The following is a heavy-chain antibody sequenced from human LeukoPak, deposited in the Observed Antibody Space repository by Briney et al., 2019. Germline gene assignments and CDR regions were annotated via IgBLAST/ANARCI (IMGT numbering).Heavy chain of an antibody. Sequence: PSETLSLTCAVSGGSINSSSYYWGWIRQPPGKGPDWIGTIYYSGSTYHNPSLKSRVTISVDTSKNQFSLKLSSVTAADTAVYYCARLPMAMGVFDNWGQGTLVTVSS. V-gene: IGHV4-39*01. J-gene: IGHJ4*02. CDR2: IYYSGST. CDR3: ARLPMAMGVFDN. D-gene: IGHD3-10*01. CDR1: GGSINSSSYY.